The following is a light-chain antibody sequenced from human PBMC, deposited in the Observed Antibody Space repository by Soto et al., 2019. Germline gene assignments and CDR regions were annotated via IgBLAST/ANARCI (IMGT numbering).Light chain of an antibody. Sequence: DIQMTQSPSTLSASVGDGVTITCRASQSISNRLAWYQQRPGKAPKYLIYDASTLDSGAPSRFSGSGSGTEFTLSINSLQAEDVAVYYCQQHYINPITFGQGTRLEIK. CDR1: QSISNR. CDR3: QQHYINPIT. V-gene: IGKV1-5*01. J-gene: IGKJ5*01. CDR2: DAS.